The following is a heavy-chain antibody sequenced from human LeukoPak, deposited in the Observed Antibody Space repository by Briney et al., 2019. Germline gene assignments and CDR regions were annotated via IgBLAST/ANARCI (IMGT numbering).Heavy chain of an antibody. D-gene: IGHD3-22*01. CDR2: INPNSGGT. CDR1: GYTFTGYY. Sequence: ASVKVSCKASGYTFTGYYMHWVRQAPGQGLEWMGRINPNSGGTNYAQKVQGRVTMTRDTSISTAYMELSRLRSDDTAVYYRATDAYYYDSSGYSTSVHYFDYWGQGTLVTVSS. CDR3: ATDAYYYDSSGYSTSVHYFDY. V-gene: IGHV1-2*06. J-gene: IGHJ4*02.